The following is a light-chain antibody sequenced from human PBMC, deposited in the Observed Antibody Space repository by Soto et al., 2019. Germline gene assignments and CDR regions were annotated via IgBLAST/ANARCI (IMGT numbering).Light chain of an antibody. Sequence: EVVLTQSPATLSLSPGERATLSCRASQSVTIKLAWYQQKPGQAPRLLMYDASTRATGVPARFSGSGSGTDFTLTIGSLEPEDFAVYFCQHRANWPLTFGGGTKVDIK. CDR1: QSVTIK. J-gene: IGKJ4*01. CDR3: QHRANWPLT. CDR2: DAS. V-gene: IGKV3-11*01.